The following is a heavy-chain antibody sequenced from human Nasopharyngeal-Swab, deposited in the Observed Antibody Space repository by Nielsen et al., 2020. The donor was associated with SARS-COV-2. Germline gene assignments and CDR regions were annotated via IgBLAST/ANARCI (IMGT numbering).Heavy chain of an antibody. CDR2: IWYDGSNK. Sequence: GGSLRFSCAASGFTFSTYGMHWVRQAPGKGLEWVAVIWYDGSNKYYADSVKGRFTISRDNSKNTLYLQMNSLRAEDTAVYYCARDLGVYAILHYMDVWGKGTTVTVSS. V-gene: IGHV3-33*01. D-gene: IGHD2-8*02. J-gene: IGHJ6*03. CDR3: ARDLGVYAILHYMDV. CDR1: GFTFSTYG.